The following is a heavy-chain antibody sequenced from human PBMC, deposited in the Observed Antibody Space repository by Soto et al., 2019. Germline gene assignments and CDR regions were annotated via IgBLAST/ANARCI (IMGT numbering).Heavy chain of an antibody. Sequence: KQSQTLSLTCAISGDSVSSNRAAWNWIRQSPSRGLEWLGRTYYRSKWNNEYAVSVKSRITINPDTSKNQFSLQLNSVTPEDTAVYYCASQRGLLGTNAFDIWGQGTMVTVSS. CDR3: ASQRGLLGTNAFDI. D-gene: IGHD7-27*01. J-gene: IGHJ3*02. V-gene: IGHV6-1*01. CDR1: GDSVSSNRAA. CDR2: TYYRSKWNN.